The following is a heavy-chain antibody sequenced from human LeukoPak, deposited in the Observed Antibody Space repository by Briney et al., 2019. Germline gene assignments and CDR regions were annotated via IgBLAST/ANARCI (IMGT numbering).Heavy chain of an antibody. CDR2: IYYSGNT. CDR3: ARQTGSGLFILP. D-gene: IGHD3/OR15-3a*01. V-gene: IGHV4-39*01. Sequence: SETLSLTCTVSGVSISSSNSYWGWIRRPPGKGLEWIGSIYYSGNTYYNASLKSQVSISIDTSKNQFSLKLTSVTAADTAVYYCARQTGSGLFILPGGQGTLVTASS. J-gene: IGHJ4*02. CDR1: GVSISSSNSY.